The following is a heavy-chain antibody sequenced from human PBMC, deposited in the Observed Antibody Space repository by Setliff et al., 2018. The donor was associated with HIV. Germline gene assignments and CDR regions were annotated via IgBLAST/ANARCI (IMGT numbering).Heavy chain of an antibody. D-gene: IGHD5-18*01. CDR2: INHSRST. CDR1: GGSFSGYY. CDR3: ARGTAMVIGDY. V-gene: IGHV4-34*01. Sequence: ETLSLTCAVYGGSFSGYYWSWIRQPPGKGLEWIGEINHSRSTNYNPSLKSRVTTSVDTSKNQFSLKLSSVTAADTAVYYCARGTAMVIGDYWGQGTLVTVSS. J-gene: IGHJ4*02.